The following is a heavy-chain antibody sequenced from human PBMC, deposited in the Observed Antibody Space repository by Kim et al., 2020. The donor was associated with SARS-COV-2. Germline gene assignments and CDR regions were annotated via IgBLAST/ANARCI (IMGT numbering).Heavy chain of an antibody. J-gene: IGHJ4*02. CDR3: ARHLDGGWYVDY. Sequence: TYSPSFQGQVTISADKSISTAYLQWSSLKASDTAMYYCARHLDGGWYVDYWGQGTLVTVSS. D-gene: IGHD6-19*01. V-gene: IGHV5-51*01.